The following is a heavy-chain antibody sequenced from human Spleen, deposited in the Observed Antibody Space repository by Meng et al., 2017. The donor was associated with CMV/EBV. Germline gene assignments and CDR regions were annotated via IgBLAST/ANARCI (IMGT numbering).Heavy chain of an antibody. CDR1: GLTFISYA. CDR3: AKDREDIVLMPDY. Sequence: GESLKISCAASGLTFISYAMSWVRQAPGKGLEWVSAISGSGGSTYYADSVKGRFTISRDNSKNTLYLQMNSLRAEDTAVYYCAKDREDIVLMPDYWGQGTLVTVSS. J-gene: IGHJ4*02. D-gene: IGHD2-8*01. V-gene: IGHV3-23*01. CDR2: ISGSGGST.